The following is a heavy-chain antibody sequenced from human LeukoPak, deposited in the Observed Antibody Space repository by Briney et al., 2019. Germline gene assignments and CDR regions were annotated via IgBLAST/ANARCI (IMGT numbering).Heavy chain of an antibody. J-gene: IGHJ4*02. CDR2: IYYSGST. CDR3: ARGRIQLWSILYYFDY. D-gene: IGHD5-18*01. Sequence: SETLSLTCTVSGGSISSSSYYRGWIRQPPGKGLEWIGSIYYSGSTYYNPSLKSRVTISVDTSKNQFSLKLSSVTAADTAVYYCARGRIQLWSILYYFDYWGQGTLVTVSS. CDR1: GGSISSSSYY. V-gene: IGHV4-39*07.